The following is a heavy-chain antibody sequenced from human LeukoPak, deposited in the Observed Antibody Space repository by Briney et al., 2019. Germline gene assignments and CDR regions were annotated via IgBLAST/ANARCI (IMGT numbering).Heavy chain of an antibody. D-gene: IGHD3-22*01. CDR2: IKQDGSQK. CDR3: AKDLTYYYDSSGYSYANWFDP. CDR1: GFTFSNHW. V-gene: IGHV3-7*01. Sequence: PGGSLRLSCAASGFTFSNHWMNWVRQAPGKGPEWVANIKQDGSQKNYVDSVKGRFAISRDNAKSSLYLQMNSLRVEDTAVYYCAKDLTYYYDSSGYSYANWFDPWGQGTLVTVSS. J-gene: IGHJ5*02.